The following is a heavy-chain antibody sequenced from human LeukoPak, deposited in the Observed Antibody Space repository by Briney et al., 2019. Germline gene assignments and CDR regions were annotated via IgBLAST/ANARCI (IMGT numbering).Heavy chain of an antibody. CDR3: ARYRLGWFDP. CDR2: INSRGST. CDR1: GGSISSSDYF. V-gene: IGHV4-61*02. Sequence: SETLSLTCTASGGSISSSDYFWSWIRQPAGKGLEWIGRINSRGSTNYNPSLKSRVTLSVDTSRNQFSLKLTSVTVADTAVYYCARYRLGWFDPWGQGTLVTVSS. D-gene: IGHD6-25*01. J-gene: IGHJ5*02.